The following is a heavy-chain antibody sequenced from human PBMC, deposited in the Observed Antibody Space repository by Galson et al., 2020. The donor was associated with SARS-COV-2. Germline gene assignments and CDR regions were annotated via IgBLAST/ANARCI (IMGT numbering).Heavy chain of an antibody. CDR3: ARDLFFGSGSNDAFDI. CDR2: TYNSGST. D-gene: IGHD3-10*01. CDR1: GGPISSHY. Sequence: SETLSLTCTVSGGPISSHYWSWIRQPPGKGLEWLGYTYNSGSTNYNPSLKSRVTMSVDTSKNQFFLKLSSVTAADTGVYYCARDLFFGSGSNDAFDIWGQGTMVTVSS. J-gene: IGHJ3*02. V-gene: IGHV4-59*11.